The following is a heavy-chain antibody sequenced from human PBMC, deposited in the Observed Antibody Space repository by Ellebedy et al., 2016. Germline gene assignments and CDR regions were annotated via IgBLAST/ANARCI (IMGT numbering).Heavy chain of an antibody. CDR3: ARDLTDYLWGESTMFGMDV. CDR2: IYYSGST. V-gene: IGHV4-31*03. D-gene: IGHD3-10*02. CDR1: GGSISSGGYY. J-gene: IGHJ6*02. Sequence: LRLXXTVSGGSISSGGYYWSWIRQHPGKGLEWIGYIYYSGSTYYNPSLKSRVTISVDTSKNQFSLKLSSVTAADTAVYYCARDLTDYLWGESTMFGMDVWGQGTTVTVSS.